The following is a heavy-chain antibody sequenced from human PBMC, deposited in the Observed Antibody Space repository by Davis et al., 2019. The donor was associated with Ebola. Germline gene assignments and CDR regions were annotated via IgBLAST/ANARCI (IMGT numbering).Heavy chain of an antibody. J-gene: IGHJ5*02. D-gene: IGHD2-2*01. V-gene: IGHV4-59*01. CDR2: ITSSGST. Sequence: SETLSPTCTVPGGSISTNYWTWNRQPPGKGLEYIGYITSSGSTNYNPSLKSRVTISVDTFKNQFSLKLSSVTAADPAGYYCARGQTIPAVSNWFDPWGQGTLVTVSS. CDR1: GGSISTNY. CDR3: ARGQTIPAVSNWFDP.